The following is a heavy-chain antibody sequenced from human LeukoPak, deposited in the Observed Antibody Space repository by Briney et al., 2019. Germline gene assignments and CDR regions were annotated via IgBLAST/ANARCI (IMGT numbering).Heavy chain of an antibody. Sequence: PSETLSLTCTVSGYSLTSGYYWAWIRQPPGKGLEWIGNIYYTGNTNYNPSLKSRVSISLDTSRNQFFLNLSSVTAADTAVYYCARSFGSKNAFDVWGQGTVVTVSS. CDR3: ARSFGSKNAFDV. CDR2: IYYTGNT. V-gene: IGHV4-38-2*02. D-gene: IGHD3-3*01. J-gene: IGHJ3*01. CDR1: GYSLTSGYY.